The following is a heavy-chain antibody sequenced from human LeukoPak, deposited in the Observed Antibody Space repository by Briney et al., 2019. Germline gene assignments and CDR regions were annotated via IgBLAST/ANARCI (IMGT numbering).Heavy chain of an antibody. CDR1: GYSISSGYY. CDR2: IYHSGST. D-gene: IGHD2-2*02. V-gene: IGHV4-38-2*01. Sequence: SETLSLTCAVSGYSISSGYYWGWIRQPPGKGLEWIGIIYHSGSTYYNPSLKSRVTISVDTSKNQFSLKLSSVTAADTAVYYCARGGGYQLLYDAFDIWSQGTMVTVSS. J-gene: IGHJ3*02. CDR3: ARGGGYQLLYDAFDI.